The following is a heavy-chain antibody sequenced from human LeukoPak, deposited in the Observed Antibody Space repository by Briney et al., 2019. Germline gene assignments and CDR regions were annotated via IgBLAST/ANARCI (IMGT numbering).Heavy chain of an antibody. D-gene: IGHD2-2*01. CDR3: ARLVVPADYFDY. CDR1: GITVRSNY. V-gene: IGHV3-66*02. Sequence: GGALRLSCAASGITVRSNYMFWVRQAPGKGLEWVSLIYRGDSTYYADSVKGRFTISRDTSKNTVYLQMNSLRAEDTAVYYCARLVVPADYFDYRGQGTLVTVSS. J-gene: IGHJ4*02. CDR2: IYRGDST.